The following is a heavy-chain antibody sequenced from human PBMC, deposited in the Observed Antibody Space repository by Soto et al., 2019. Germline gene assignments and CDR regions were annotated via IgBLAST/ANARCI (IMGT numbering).Heavy chain of an antibody. D-gene: IGHD3-3*01. V-gene: IGHV3-15*01. J-gene: IGHJ5*02. CDR2: IKSKTDGGTT. CDR1: GFTFSNAW. CDR3: TTAHGRFLEWLCLDP. Sequence: PGGSLRLSCTASGFTFSNAWMSWVRHAPGKGLEWVGRIKSKTDGGTTDYAAPVKGRFTISRDDSKNTLYLQMNSLKTEDTAVYYCTTAHGRFLEWLCLDPWGQGTLVTVSS.